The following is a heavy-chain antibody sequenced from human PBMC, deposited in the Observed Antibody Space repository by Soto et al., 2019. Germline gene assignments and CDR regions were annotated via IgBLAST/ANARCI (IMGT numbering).Heavy chain of an antibody. V-gene: IGHV4-34*01. D-gene: IGHD3-22*01. J-gene: IGHJ3*02. Sequence: QVQVQQWGAGLLKPSETLSLTCAVYGGSFSGYYWSWIRQPPVKGLEWIGEINHSGSTSYNPSLKSRVTMSVDTSKNEFSLKLTSVTAADTAVYYCARRVDHYDSSGDANDIWGQGTMVTVSS. CDR3: ARRVDHYDSSGDANDI. CDR1: GGSFSGYY. CDR2: INHSGST.